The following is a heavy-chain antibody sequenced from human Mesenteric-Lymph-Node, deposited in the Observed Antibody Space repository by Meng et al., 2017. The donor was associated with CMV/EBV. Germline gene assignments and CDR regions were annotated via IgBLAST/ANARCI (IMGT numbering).Heavy chain of an antibody. CDR2: IYPGDSDT. Sequence: GESLKISCKGSGYSFTSYWIGWVRQMPGKGLEWMGIIYPGDSDTRCSPSFQGQVTISADKSISTAYLQWSSLKASDTAMYYCARGVVPAAIVHWFDPWGQGTLVTVSS. D-gene: IGHD2-2*01. CDR1: GYSFTSYW. V-gene: IGHV5-51*01. CDR3: ARGVVPAAIVHWFDP. J-gene: IGHJ5*02.